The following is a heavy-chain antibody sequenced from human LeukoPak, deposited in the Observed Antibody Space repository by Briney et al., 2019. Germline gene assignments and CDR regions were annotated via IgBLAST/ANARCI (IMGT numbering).Heavy chain of an antibody. D-gene: IGHD6-6*01. CDR3: ASPHGGSSSGYFQH. CDR2: IIPIFGTA. CDR1: GGTFSNYA. Sequence: ASVKVSCKASGGTFSNYALSWVRQAPGQGLEWMGGIIPIFGTANYAQKFQGRVTITADESTSTAYMELSSLRSEDTAVYYCASPHGGSSSGYFQHWGQGTLVTVSS. V-gene: IGHV1-69*13. J-gene: IGHJ1*01.